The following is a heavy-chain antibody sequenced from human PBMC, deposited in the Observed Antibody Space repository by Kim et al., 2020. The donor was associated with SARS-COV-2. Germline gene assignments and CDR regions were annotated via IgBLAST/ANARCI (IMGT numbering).Heavy chain of an antibody. V-gene: IGHV3-33*06. CDR3: AKDGDFSDSSNYYGMDV. D-gene: IGHD3-22*01. CDR1: GFTFSSYG. CDR2: IWYDGSNK. Sequence: GGSLRLSCAASGFTFSSYGMHWVRQAPGKGLEWVAVIWYDGSNKYYADSVKGRFTISRDNSKNTLYLQMNSLRAEDTAVYYCAKDGDFSDSSNYYGMDVWGQGTTVTVSS. J-gene: IGHJ6*02.